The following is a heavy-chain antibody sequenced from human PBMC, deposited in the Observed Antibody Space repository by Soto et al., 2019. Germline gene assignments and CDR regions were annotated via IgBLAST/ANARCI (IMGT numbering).Heavy chain of an antibody. J-gene: IGHJ6*02. Sequence: GGSLRLSCVDSGFTFDTYGIHWVRQAPSKGLQWVALISYEGSNTYYADSVRGRFTISRDNSKNALYLQMNTLRPEDTGVYYCARVTPGNNLYYFSGLDFWGQGTSVTVSS. CDR3: ARVTPGNNLYYFSGLDF. D-gene: IGHD1-1*01. CDR2: ISYEGSNT. V-gene: IGHV3-30-3*01. CDR1: GFTFDTYG.